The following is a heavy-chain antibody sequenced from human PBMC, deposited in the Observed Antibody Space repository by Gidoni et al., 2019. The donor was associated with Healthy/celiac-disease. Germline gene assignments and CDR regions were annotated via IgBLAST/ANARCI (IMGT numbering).Heavy chain of an antibody. CDR1: GFTFSSYA. CDR3: ARDWDTVFDY. Sequence: QVQLVESGGGVVQPGRSLRLSCAASGFTFSSYAMHWVRQAPGKGLAWVAVISYDGSNKYYADSVKGRFTISRDNSKNTLYLQMNSLRAEDTAVYYCARDWDTVFDYWGQGTLVTVSS. CDR2: ISYDGSNK. V-gene: IGHV3-30-3*01. J-gene: IGHJ4*02. D-gene: IGHD4-17*01.